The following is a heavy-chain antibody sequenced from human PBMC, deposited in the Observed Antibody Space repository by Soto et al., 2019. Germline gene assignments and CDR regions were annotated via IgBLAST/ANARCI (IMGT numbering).Heavy chain of an antibody. V-gene: IGHV1-2*04. J-gene: IGHJ4*02. CDR1: GYTFTGYY. CDR2: INPNSGGT. D-gene: IGHD5-18*01. CDR3: ARGLIWLEYYFDY. Sequence: ASVKVSCKASGYTFTGYYMHWVRQAPGQGLEWMGWINPNSGGTNYAQKFQGWVTMTRDASISTAYMELSRLRSDDTAVYYCARGLIWLEYYFDYWGQGTLVTVSS.